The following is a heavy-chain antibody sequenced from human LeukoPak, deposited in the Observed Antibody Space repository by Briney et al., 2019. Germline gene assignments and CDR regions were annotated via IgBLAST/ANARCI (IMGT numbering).Heavy chain of an antibody. V-gene: IGHV5-51*01. CDR1: GYNFPTYW. D-gene: IGHD5-24*01. J-gene: IGHJ6*03. CDR3: VRLVEMTATRPNSYYYYMDV. CDR2: IYPGDSDT. Sequence: GESLKISCRGSGYNFPTYWIGWVRQMPGKGLEYMGIIYPGDSDTRYSPSFEGQVTFSTDTSINTVYLQWSSLKASDTAMYYCVRLVEMTATRPNSYYYYMDVWGKGSTVTVSS.